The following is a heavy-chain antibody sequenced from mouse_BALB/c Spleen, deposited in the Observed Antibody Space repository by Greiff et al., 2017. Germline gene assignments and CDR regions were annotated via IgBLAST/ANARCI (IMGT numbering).Heavy chain of an antibody. V-gene: IGHV14-3*02. J-gene: IGHJ4*01. D-gene: IGHD2-3*01. CDR1: GFNIKDTY. Sequence: EVQLQQSGAELVKPGASVKLSCTASGFNIKDTYMHWVKQRPEQGLEWIGRIDPANGNTKYDPKFQGKATITADTSSNTAYLQLSSLTSEDTAVYYCARYDPYYAMDYWGQGTSVTVSS. CDR3: ARYDPYYAMDY. CDR2: IDPANGNT.